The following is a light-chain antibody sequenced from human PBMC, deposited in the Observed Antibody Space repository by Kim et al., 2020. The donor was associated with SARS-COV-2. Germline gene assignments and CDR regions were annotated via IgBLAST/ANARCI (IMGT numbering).Light chain of an antibody. J-gene: IGKJ5*01. CDR2: AAS. Sequence: EIVLTQSPGTLSLSPGDRATFSCRASQSIWNAYLAWYQQKPGQAPQLLIYAASNRATGIPDRFSGSESGTDFTLTISRLGPEDFAVYFCQYYGTPITFGRGTRLEIK. CDR3: QYYGTPIT. V-gene: IGKV3-20*01. CDR1: QSIWNAY.